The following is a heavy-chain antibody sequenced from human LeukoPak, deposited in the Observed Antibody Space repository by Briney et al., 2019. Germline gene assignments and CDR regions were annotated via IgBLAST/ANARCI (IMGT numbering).Heavy chain of an antibody. CDR3: ARDFTQGWFDP. V-gene: IGHV1-69*05. CDR2: IIPIFGTA. Sequence: GASVKVSCKASGGTFSSYAISWVRQAPGQGLEWMGRIIPIFGTANYAQKSQGRVTITTDESTSTAYMELSSLRSEDTAVYYCARDFTQGWFDPWGQGTLVTVSS. CDR1: GGTFSSYA. J-gene: IGHJ5*02.